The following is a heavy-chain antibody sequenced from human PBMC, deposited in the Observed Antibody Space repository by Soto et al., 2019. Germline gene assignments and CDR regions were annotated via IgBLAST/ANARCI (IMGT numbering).Heavy chain of an antibody. CDR1: GGSFSGYY. CDR2: INHSGST. Sequence: QVQLQQWGAGLLKPSETLSLTCAVYGGSFSGYYWSWIHQPPGKGLEWIGEINHSGSTNYNPSLKSRVTISVDTSKNQFSLKLSSVTAADTAVYYCARSRPVLLWFGELFGLDYWGQGTLVTVSS. D-gene: IGHD3-10*01. J-gene: IGHJ4*02. V-gene: IGHV4-34*01. CDR3: ARSRPVLLWFGELFGLDY.